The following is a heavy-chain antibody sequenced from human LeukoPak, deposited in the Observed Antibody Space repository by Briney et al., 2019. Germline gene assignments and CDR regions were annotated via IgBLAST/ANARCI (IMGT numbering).Heavy chain of an antibody. CDR2: IHHSGDT. V-gene: IGHV4-34*01. CDR1: GESFRDYY. CDR3: ARGRSNYRR. Sequence: SSETLSLTCSVYGESFRDYYWSWIRQPPGKGLEWIGQIHHSGDTAYSPSLKSRVTISVDTSRDQFSLQLTSVTAADTAVYYCARGRSNYRRWGQGTLVTVSS. D-gene: IGHD4-11*01. J-gene: IGHJ4*02.